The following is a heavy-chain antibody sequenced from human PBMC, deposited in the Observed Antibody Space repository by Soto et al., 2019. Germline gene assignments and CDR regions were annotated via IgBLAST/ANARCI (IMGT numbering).Heavy chain of an antibody. CDR1: GGTFSSYA. CDR2: IIPISDTT. V-gene: IGHV1-69*01. Sequence: QVQLVQSGAEVKKPGSSVKVSCKASGGTFSSYAISWVRQAPGQGLEWMGGIIPISDTTNYAQKFQGRVTITEDESTSTAYMELSSLRSEDTAVYYCARSQGSSTSLEIYYYYYYGMDVWGQGTTVNVSS. D-gene: IGHD2-2*01. CDR3: ARSQGSSTSLEIYYYYYYGMDV. J-gene: IGHJ6*02.